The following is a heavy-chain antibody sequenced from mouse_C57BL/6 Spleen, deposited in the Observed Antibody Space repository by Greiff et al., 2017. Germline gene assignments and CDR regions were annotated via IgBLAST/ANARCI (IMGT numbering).Heavy chain of an antibody. D-gene: IGHD2-5*01. V-gene: IGHV1-22*01. Sequence: EVQVVESGPELVKPGASVKMSCKASGYTFTDYNMHWVKQSHGKSLEWIGYINPNNGGTSYNQKFKGKATLTVNKSSSTAYMELRSLTSEDSAVYYCARGPSYSKEFAYWGQGTLVTVSA. CDR3: ARGPSYSKEFAY. J-gene: IGHJ3*01. CDR2: INPNNGGT. CDR1: GYTFTDYN.